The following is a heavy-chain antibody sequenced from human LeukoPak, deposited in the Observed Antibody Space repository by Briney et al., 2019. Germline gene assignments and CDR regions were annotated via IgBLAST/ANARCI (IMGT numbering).Heavy chain of an antibody. V-gene: IGHV4-39*07. CDR1: GGSINSTSNY. Sequence: PSETLSLTCTVSGGSINSTSNYWGWIRQPPGKGLEWIGSIYYGGSTSYNPSLKGRVTISVDTSKNQFSLKLSSVTAADTAVYFCAGDYGDYYFDYWGQGTLVTVSS. CDR2: IYYGGST. D-gene: IGHD4-17*01. J-gene: IGHJ4*02. CDR3: AGDYGDYYFDY.